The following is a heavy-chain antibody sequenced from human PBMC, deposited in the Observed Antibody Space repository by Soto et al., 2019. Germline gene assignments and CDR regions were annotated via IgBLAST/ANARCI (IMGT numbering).Heavy chain of an antibody. Sequence: SETLSLTCSVSGGSISSGGYYWSWIRQPPGKGLEWIGYVYYSGSTCYNPSLETGVTISVDTSKNQFSLKLTSVTPADTAIYYCARVKRSTSRLDPWGQGTLVTVSS. V-gene: IGHV4-61*08. CDR2: VYYSGST. D-gene: IGHD1-26*01. CDR1: GGSISSGGYY. CDR3: ARVKRSTSRLDP. J-gene: IGHJ5*02.